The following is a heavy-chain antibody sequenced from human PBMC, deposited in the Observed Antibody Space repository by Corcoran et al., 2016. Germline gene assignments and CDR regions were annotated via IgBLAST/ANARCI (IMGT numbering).Heavy chain of an antibody. CDR3: ARGSGAGGRGRDIWFDP. D-gene: IGHD3-10*01. Sequence: QVQLQQWGAGLLKPSETLSLTCAVYGGSFSGYYWSWIRQPPGKGLEWIGEINHSGSTNYNPSLKSRVTISVDTSKNQFSLKLSSVTAADTAVYYCARGSGAGGRGRDIWFDPWGQGTLVTVSS. CDR1: GGSFSGYY. V-gene: IGHV4-34*01. CDR2: INHSGST. J-gene: IGHJ5*02.